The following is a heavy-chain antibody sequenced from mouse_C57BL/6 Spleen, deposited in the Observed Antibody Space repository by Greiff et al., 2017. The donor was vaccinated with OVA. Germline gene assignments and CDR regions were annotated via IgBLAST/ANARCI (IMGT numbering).Heavy chain of an antibody. J-gene: IGHJ1*03. V-gene: IGHV5-16*01. CDR3: AREKEGYYYGSSYWYFDV. Sequence: EVKVVESEGGLVQPGSSMKLSCTASGFTFSDYYMAWVRQVPEKGLEWVANINYDGSSTYYLDSLKSRFIISRDNAKNILYLQMSSLKSEDTATYYCAREKEGYYYGSSYWYFDVWGTGTTVTVSS. CDR2: INYDGSST. D-gene: IGHD1-1*01. CDR1: GFTFSDYY.